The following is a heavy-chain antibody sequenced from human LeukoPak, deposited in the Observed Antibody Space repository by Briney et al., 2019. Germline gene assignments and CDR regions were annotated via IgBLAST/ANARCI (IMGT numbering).Heavy chain of an antibody. CDR1: GASISDSSHY. Sequence: SETLSLTCTVSGASISDSSHYWGWIRQPPGKGLEWVGSIFYGGNTSYNPSLKSRVTISVDTSKNQFSLKVDSVTAADTAVYYCARVTYYDFWSGYYTFDYWGQGTLVTVSS. CDR2: IFYGGNT. D-gene: IGHD3-3*01. J-gene: IGHJ4*02. V-gene: IGHV4-39*07. CDR3: ARVTYYDFWSGYYTFDY.